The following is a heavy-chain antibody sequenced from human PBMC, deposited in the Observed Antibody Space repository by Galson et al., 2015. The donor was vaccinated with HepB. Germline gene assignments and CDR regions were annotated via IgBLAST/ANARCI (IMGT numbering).Heavy chain of an antibody. Sequence: QSGAEVKKPGESLKISCKGSGYSFTSYWIGWVRQMPGKGLEWMGIIYPGDSDTRYSPSFQGQVTISADKSISTAYLQWGSLKASDTAMYYCARGGEEGYRTTVTTVDGFDIWGQGTMVTVSS. D-gene: IGHD4-17*01. CDR2: IYPGDSDT. V-gene: IGHV5-51*03. CDR1: GYSFTSYW. CDR3: ARGGEEGYRTTVTTVDGFDI. J-gene: IGHJ3*02.